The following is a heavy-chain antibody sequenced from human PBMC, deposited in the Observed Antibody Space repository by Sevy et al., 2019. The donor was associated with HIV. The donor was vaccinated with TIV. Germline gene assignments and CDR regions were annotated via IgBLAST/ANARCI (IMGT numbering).Heavy chain of an antibody. J-gene: IGHJ4*02. CDR1: GFTFSSCW. V-gene: IGHV3-74*01. Sequence: GESLKISCAASGFTFSSCWMHWVRQAPWKGLVWVSRINSDGSSTSYADSVKGRFTISRDNVKNTLYLQMNSLRAEDTAVYYCGRGNRATSIFGVVIILDPSWYDYWGQGTLVTVSS. CDR3: GRGNRATSIFGVVIILDPSWYDY. CDR2: INSDGSST. D-gene: IGHD3-3*01.